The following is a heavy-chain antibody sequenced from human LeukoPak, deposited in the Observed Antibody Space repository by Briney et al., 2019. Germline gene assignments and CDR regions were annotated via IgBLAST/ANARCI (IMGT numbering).Heavy chain of an antibody. Sequence: GGSLRLSCTVSGFTVSSNSMSWVRQAPGKGLEWVSFIYSDNTHYSDSAKGRFTISRDNSKNTLYLQMNSLRAEDTAVYYCAKDEEGGYYYFWYFDYWGQGTLVTVSS. J-gene: IGHJ4*02. V-gene: IGHV3-53*01. D-gene: IGHD3-22*01. CDR2: IYSDNT. CDR3: AKDEEGGYYYFWYFDY. CDR1: GFTVSSNS.